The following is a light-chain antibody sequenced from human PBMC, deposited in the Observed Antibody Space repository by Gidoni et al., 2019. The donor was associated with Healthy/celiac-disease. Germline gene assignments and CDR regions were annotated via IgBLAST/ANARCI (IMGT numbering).Light chain of an antibody. CDR2: DVS. CDR1: SSDVVGYNY. Sequence: SALTQPASESGSPGQSITISCTGTSSDVVGYNYVSWYQQHPGKAPKLMIYDVSNRPSGVSNRFSGSKSGNTASLTISGLQAEDEADYYCSSYTSSSTRVFGGGTKLTVL. V-gene: IGLV2-14*01. CDR3: SSYTSSSTRV. J-gene: IGLJ2*01.